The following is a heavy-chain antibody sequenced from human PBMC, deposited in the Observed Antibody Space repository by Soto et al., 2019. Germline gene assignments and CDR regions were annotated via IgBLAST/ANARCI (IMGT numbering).Heavy chain of an antibody. J-gene: IGHJ5*02. D-gene: IGHD3-22*01. Sequence: SETLSLTCTVSGGSISSYYWSWIRQPPGKGLEWIGEINHSGSTNYNPSLKSRVTISVDTSKNQFSLKLSSVTAADTAVYFCARVEYDTETYYYDHWGQGTLVTVSS. CDR2: INHSGST. CDR1: GGSISSYY. V-gene: IGHV4-59*12. CDR3: ARVEYDTETYYYDH.